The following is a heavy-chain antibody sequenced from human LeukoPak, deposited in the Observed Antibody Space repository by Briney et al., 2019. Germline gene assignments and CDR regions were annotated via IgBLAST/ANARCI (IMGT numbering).Heavy chain of an antibody. V-gene: IGHV4-39*01. CDR2: IYYSGST. Sequence: SETLSLTCTVSGGSISSYYWGWIRQPPGKGLEWIGSIYYSGSTYYNPSLKSRVTISVDTSKNQFSLKLSSVTAADTAVYYCARQEGWLVRKFDYWGQGTLVTVSS. D-gene: IGHD6-19*01. CDR3: ARQEGWLVRKFDY. J-gene: IGHJ4*02. CDR1: GGSISSYY.